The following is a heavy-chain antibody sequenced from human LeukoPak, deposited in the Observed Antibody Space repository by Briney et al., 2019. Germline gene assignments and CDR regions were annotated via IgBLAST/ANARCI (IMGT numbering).Heavy chain of an antibody. CDR1: GGSISSGGYY. J-gene: IGHJ4*02. D-gene: IGHD4-11*01. Sequence: PSQTLSLTCTVSGGSISSGGYYWSWIRQHPGNGLQWFGYIYYSGSTYYNPSLKSRVTISVDTSKNQFSLKLSSVTAADTAVYYCARGADDDYSNSRPDYWGQGTLVTVSS. V-gene: IGHV4-31*03. CDR2: IYYSGST. CDR3: ARGADDDYSNSRPDY.